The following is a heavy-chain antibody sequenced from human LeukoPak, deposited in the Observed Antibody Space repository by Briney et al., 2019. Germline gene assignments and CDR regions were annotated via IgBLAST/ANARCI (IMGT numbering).Heavy chain of an antibody. CDR3: ARDRRNWNYVLANDAFDI. V-gene: IGHV1-2*02. J-gene: IGHJ3*02. Sequence: ASVKVSCKASGYTFTGYYMLWVRQAPGQGLEWMGWINPNSGGTNYAQKFQGRVTMTRDTSISTAYMELSRLRSDDTAVYYCARDRRNWNYVLANDAFDIWGQGTMVTVSS. CDR2: INPNSGGT. CDR1: GYTFTGYY. D-gene: IGHD1-7*01.